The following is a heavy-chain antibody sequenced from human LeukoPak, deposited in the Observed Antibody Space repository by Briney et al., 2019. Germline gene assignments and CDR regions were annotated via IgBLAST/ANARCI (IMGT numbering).Heavy chain of an antibody. Sequence: GGSLRLSCAASEFTFSRYWMTWVRQAPGKGLEWVANINQDGNEKYYGDSVKGRFSISRDNAKNSLYLQMNSLRAEDMALYYCAKGGGGRLIYYYYMDVWGKGTTVTVSS. D-gene: IGHD3-16*01. V-gene: IGHV3-7*03. CDR1: EFTFSRYW. J-gene: IGHJ6*03. CDR2: INQDGNEK. CDR3: AKGGGGRLIYYYYMDV.